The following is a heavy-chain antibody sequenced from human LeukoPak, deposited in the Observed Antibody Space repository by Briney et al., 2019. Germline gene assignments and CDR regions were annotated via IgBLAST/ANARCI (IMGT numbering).Heavy chain of an antibody. D-gene: IGHD5-12*01. CDR2: IYSGGST. Sequence: GGSLRLSCAASGFTVSSNYMSWVRQVPGKGLEWVSVIYSGGSTYYADSVKGRFTISRDDSKNTLYLQMNSLRAEDTAVYYCAKDFAGFEVATLCEYWGQGTLVTVSS. CDR1: GFTVSSNY. V-gene: IGHV3-53*01. J-gene: IGHJ4*02. CDR3: AKDFAGFEVATLCEY.